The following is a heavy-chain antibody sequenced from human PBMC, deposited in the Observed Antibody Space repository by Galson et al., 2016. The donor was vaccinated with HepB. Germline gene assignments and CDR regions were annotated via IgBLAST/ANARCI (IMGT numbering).Heavy chain of an antibody. V-gene: IGHV3-23*01. Sequence: SLRLSCAASRFTFSNYAMSWVRQAPGKGLEWVSGISGSGGITYSADSVKGRFTISRDNSKNALYLQMNSLRAEDTAVYYCARVSPRGYSYRGHFDYWGQGTLVIVSS. CDR2: ISGSGGIT. D-gene: IGHD5-18*01. J-gene: IGHJ4*02. CDR1: RFTFSNYA. CDR3: ARVSPRGYSYRGHFDY.